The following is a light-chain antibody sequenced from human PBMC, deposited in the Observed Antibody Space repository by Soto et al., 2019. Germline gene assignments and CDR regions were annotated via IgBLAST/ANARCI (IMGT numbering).Light chain of an antibody. CDR2: DVT. Sequence: QSALTQPRSVSGSPGQSVTISCTGTNSDVGVYNYVSWYQQYPGKAPKLMIYDVTKRPSGVPDRFSGSKSGNTASLTISGLQAEDEADYYCSSYTSSTTVVFGGRTKLTVL. CDR3: SSYTSSTTVV. V-gene: IGLV2-11*01. J-gene: IGLJ2*01. CDR1: NSDVGVYNY.